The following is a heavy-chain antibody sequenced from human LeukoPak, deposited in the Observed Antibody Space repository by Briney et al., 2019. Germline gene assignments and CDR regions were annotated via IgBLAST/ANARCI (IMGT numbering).Heavy chain of an antibody. J-gene: IGHJ3*02. Sequence: QPGGSLRLSCAASGFTFSSYGMYWVRQAPGKGLEWVAFIRYDGSNKYYADSVKGRFTISRDNSKNTLYLQMNSLRAEDTAVYYCARDLDYYGPSAFDIWGQGTMVTISS. D-gene: IGHD3-10*01. CDR3: ARDLDYYGPSAFDI. V-gene: IGHV3-30*02. CDR2: IRYDGSNK. CDR1: GFTFSSYG.